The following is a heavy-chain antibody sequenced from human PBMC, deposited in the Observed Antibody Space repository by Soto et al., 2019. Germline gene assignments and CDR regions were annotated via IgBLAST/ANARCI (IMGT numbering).Heavy chain of an antibody. V-gene: IGHV3-13*01. J-gene: IGHJ4*02. Sequence: LRLSCAASGFTFSSYDMHWVRQATGKGLEWVSAIGTAGDTYYPGSVKGRFTISRENAKNSLYLQMNSLRAGDTAVYYCARAVPSGWFDYWGQGTLVTVSS. CDR1: GFTFSSYD. CDR2: IGTAGDT. CDR3: ARAVPSGWFDY. D-gene: IGHD6-19*01.